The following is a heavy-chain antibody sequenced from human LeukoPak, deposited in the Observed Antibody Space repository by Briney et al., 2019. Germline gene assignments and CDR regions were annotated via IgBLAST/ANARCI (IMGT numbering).Heavy chain of an antibody. J-gene: IGHJ4*02. Sequence: PGGSLRLSCAASGFTFSSYGMHWVRQAPGKGLEWVAVISYDGSKKYYAGSVKGRFTISRDNSKNTLYLQMNSLRAEDTAVYYCAKYSSSWYVGYWGQGTLVTVSS. D-gene: IGHD6-13*01. CDR3: AKYSSSWYVGY. V-gene: IGHV3-30*18. CDR2: ISYDGSKK. CDR1: GFTFSSYG.